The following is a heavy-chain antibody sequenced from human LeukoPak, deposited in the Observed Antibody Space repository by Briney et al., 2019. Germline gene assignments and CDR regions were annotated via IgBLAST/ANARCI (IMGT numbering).Heavy chain of an antibody. CDR2: INPNSGGT. CDR1: GYTFTGYY. CDR3: ARGGLYGGNSNDDY. Sequence: ASVKVSCKASGYTFTGYYIHWVRQAPGQGLEWMGWINPNSGGTNYAQKFQGRVTMTRDTSISTAYMELSRLRSDDTAVYYCARGGLYGGNSNDDYWGQGTLVTVSS. J-gene: IGHJ4*02. V-gene: IGHV1-2*02. D-gene: IGHD4-23*01.